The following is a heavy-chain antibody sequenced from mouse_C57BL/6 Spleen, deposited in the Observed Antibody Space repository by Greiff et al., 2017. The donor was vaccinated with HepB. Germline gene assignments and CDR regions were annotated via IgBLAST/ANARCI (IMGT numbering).Heavy chain of an antibody. CDR2: IHPNSGST. CDR3: ARSYDYDGGYYFDY. D-gene: IGHD2-4*01. V-gene: IGHV1-64*01. J-gene: IGHJ2*01. Sequence: QVQLQQPGAELVKPGASVKLSCKASGYTFTSYWMHWVKQRPGQGLEWIGMIHPNSGSTNYNEKFKSKATLTVDKSSSTAYMQLSSLTSEDSAVYYCARSYDYDGGYYFDYWGQGTTLTVSS. CDR1: GYTFTSYW.